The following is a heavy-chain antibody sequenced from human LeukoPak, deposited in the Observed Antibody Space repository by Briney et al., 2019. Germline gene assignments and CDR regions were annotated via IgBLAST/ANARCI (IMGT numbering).Heavy chain of an antibody. CDR1: GFSFSSYA. V-gene: IGHV3-66*01. CDR3: AREGTTGHGINDQGLDS. CDR2: IKSGGAT. J-gene: IGHJ4*02. D-gene: IGHD4-17*01. Sequence: GGSLRLSCAASGFSFSSYARSWVRQAPGKGLDWLSVIKSGGATHYAESVKGRFTTSRDISKNTLYLQMNNLRVEDTAVYYCAREGTTGHGINDQGLDSWGQGILVTVSS.